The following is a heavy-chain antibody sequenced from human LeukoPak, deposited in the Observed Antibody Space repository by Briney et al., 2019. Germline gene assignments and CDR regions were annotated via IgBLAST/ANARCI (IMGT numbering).Heavy chain of an antibody. D-gene: IGHD6-13*01. J-gene: IGHJ6*02. CDR1: GFPFSSYG. CDR2: ISYDGANK. V-gene: IGHV3-30*18. Sequence: GRSLRLSCAASGFPFSSYGIHWVRQAPGKWLEWVAVISYDGANKYYADSVKGRFTISRDNSKNTLYLQMNSLRGDDTGMYFCAKDSSSSNYYYGLDVWGQGTTVTVSS. CDR3: AKDSSSSNYYYGLDV.